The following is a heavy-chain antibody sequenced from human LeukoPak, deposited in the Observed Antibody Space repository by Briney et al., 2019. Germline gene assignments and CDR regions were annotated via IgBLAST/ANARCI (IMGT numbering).Heavy chain of an antibody. CDR1: GFTFDDYA. CDR2: ISWNSGSI. Sequence: GGSLRLSCAASGFTFDDYAMHWVRQAPGKGLEWVSGISWNSGSIVYADSVKGRFTISRDNAKNSLYLQMNSLRAEDTALYYCAKNDYYDSSGYTLPFDIWGQGTMVTVSS. V-gene: IGHV3-9*01. J-gene: IGHJ3*02. D-gene: IGHD3-22*01. CDR3: AKNDYYDSSGYTLPFDI.